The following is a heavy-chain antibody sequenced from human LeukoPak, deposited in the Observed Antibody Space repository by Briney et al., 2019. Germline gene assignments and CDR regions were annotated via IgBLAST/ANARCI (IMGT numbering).Heavy chain of an antibody. J-gene: IGHJ4*02. CDR2: ITGSSDSI. D-gene: IGHD3-22*01. CDR3: ARELDYYDSSGYCPGY. V-gene: IGHV3-48*01. CDR1: GFTFGDYA. Sequence: PGGSLRLSCTASGFTFGDYAMNWLRQAPGKGLEWVSYITGSSDSILYADSVKGRFTISRDNAKNSVFLQMNSLRAEDTAVYYCARELDYYDSSGYCPGYWGQGTLVTVSS.